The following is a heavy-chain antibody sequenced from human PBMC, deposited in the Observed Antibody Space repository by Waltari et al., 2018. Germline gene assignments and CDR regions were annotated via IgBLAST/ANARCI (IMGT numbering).Heavy chain of an antibody. CDR3: ASSGVPAAVTHFDY. D-gene: IGHD2-2*01. Sequence: QVQLVQSGAEVKKPGSSVKVSCKASGGTFSSYAISWVRQAPGQGLEWMGGIIPIFGTANYAQEFQGRVTITADESTSTAYMELSSLRSEDTAVYYCASSGVPAAVTHFDYWGQGTLVTVSS. J-gene: IGHJ4*02. CDR2: IIPIFGTA. CDR1: GGTFSSYA. V-gene: IGHV1-69*12.